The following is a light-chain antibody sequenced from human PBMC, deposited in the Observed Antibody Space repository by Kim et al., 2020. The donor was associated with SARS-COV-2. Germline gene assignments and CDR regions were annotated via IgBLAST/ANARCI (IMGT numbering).Light chain of an antibody. V-gene: IGKV3-11*01. J-gene: IGKJ1*01. CDR2: DAS. CDR3: HRSSSGPGT. CDR1: QGVSNY. Sequence: EIVLTQSPATLSLSPGDRATLSCRATQGVSNYLAWYQQKPGQAPRLLISDASNRATGIPARFSGSGSGTDFTLTISSLEPEDFTFYYCHRSSSGPGTFCQGTKVDIK.